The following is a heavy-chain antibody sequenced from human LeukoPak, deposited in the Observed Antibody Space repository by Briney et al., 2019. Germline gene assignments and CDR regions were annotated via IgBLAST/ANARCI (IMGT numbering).Heavy chain of an antibody. J-gene: IGHJ5*02. CDR2: IYYSGST. CDR1: GGSISSSSYY. Sequence: SETLSLTCTVSGGSISSSSYYWGRIRQPPGKGLEWIGSIYYSGSTYYNPSLKSRVTISVDTSKNQFSLKLSSVTAADTAVYYCARDRLMVYATPNWFDPWGQGTLVTVSS. D-gene: IGHD2-8*01. CDR3: ARDRLMVYATPNWFDP. V-gene: IGHV4-39*07.